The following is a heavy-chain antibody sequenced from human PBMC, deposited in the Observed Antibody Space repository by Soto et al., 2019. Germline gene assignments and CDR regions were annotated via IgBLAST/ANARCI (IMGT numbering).Heavy chain of an antibody. CDR1: GFTFRSHW. CDR3: ARGGNCIFDY. D-gene: IGHD1-26*01. CDR2: ISGDGSST. J-gene: IGHJ4*02. V-gene: IGHV3-74*01. Sequence: GGSLRLSCVASGFTFRSHWMHWVRLAPGKGLVWVSRISGDGSSTHCADSVKGRFTISRDNAKNTLHLQMNSLRAEDTAVYYCARGGNCIFDYWGQGTLVTVSS.